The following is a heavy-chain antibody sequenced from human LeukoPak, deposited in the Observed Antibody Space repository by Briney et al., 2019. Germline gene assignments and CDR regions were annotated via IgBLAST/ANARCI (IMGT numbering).Heavy chain of an antibody. J-gene: IGHJ4*02. CDR3: ARLPGTGI. CDR2: IYSGGSA. CDR1: GFTFSSYA. D-gene: IGHD3-10*01. V-gene: IGHV3-53*01. Sequence: GGSLRLSCAASGFTFSSYAMSWVRQAPGKGLEWVSVIYSGGSAYYADSVKGRFTISRDNSKNTLYLQMNSLRAEDTAVYYCARLPGTGIWGQGTLVTVSS.